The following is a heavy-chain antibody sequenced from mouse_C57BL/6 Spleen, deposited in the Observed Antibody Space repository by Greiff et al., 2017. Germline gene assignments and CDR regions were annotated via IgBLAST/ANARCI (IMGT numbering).Heavy chain of an antibody. CDR2: INPNNGGT. Sequence: VQLQQSGPELVKPGASVKLSCKASGYTFTDYNMHWVKQSHGKSLEWIGYINPNNGGTSYNQKFKGKATLTVNKSSSTAYMELRSLTSEDSAVYYCARSPTVVATRGSYFDYWGQGTTLTVSS. CDR3: ARSPTVVATRGSYFDY. D-gene: IGHD1-1*01. J-gene: IGHJ2*01. CDR1: GYTFTDYN. V-gene: IGHV1-22*01.